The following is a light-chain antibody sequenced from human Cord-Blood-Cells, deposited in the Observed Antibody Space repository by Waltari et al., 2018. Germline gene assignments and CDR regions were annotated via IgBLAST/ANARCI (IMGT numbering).Light chain of an antibody. CDR1: SSDVGGYNY. Sequence: QFALTQPRSVSGSPGQSVTISCTGTSSDVGGYNYVSWYQQHPGKAPKLMIYDVSKRPSGVPDRFSGSKSGNTASLTISGLQAEDEADYYCCSYAGSYPWVFGGGTKLTVL. CDR3: CSYAGSYPWV. J-gene: IGLJ3*02. V-gene: IGLV2-11*01. CDR2: DVS.